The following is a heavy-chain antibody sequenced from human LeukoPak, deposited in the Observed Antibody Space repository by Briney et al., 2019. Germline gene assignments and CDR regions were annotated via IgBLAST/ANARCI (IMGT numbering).Heavy chain of an antibody. Sequence: GGSLRLSCAASGFIFNNYAMSWVRQAPGKGLEWVSAISGSGASTYYADSVKGRFTISRDNSKNTLHLQMNSLRVEDTAVYYCAKHYDGSGYYPFDYWGQGTLVTVSS. CDR2: ISGSGAST. CDR3: AKHYDGSGYYPFDY. V-gene: IGHV3-23*01. J-gene: IGHJ4*02. CDR1: GFIFNNYA. D-gene: IGHD3-22*01.